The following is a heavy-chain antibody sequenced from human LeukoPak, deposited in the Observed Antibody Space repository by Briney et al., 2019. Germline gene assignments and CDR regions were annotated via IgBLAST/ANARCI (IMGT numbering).Heavy chain of an antibody. Sequence: GASVKVSCKASGYTFTSYGISWVRQAPGQGLEWMGWISAYNGNTNYAQKLQGRVTMTTDTSTSTAYMELRSLRSDDTAVYYCAREGDGTLTNWVLDAFDIWGQGTMVTVSS. CDR1: GYTFTSYG. CDR3: AREGDGTLTNWVLDAFDI. V-gene: IGHV1-18*01. J-gene: IGHJ3*02. CDR2: ISAYNGNT. D-gene: IGHD4-17*01.